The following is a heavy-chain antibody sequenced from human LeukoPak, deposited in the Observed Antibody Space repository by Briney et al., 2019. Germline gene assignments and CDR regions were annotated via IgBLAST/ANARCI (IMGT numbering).Heavy chain of an antibody. D-gene: IGHD4-17*01. CDR2: ISRSSSDT. Sequence: GGSLSLSCAASGFTFSDYYMSWIRQAPGKGLEWVSYISRSSSDTNYADSVKGRFTISRDNAKNSLYLQMNSLRAEDTAVYYCARGLTTVTSLASYWGQGTLVTVSS. CDR3: ARGLTTVTSLASY. J-gene: IGHJ4*02. V-gene: IGHV3-11*05. CDR1: GFTFSDYY.